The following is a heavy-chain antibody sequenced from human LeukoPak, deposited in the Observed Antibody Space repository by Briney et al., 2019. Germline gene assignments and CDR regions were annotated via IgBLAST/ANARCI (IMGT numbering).Heavy chain of an antibody. J-gene: IGHJ3*02. CDR3: ARERAYSSGYPDAFDI. V-gene: IGHV1-46*01. CDR2: INPSGGST. Sequence: ASVKVSCKASGYTFTGYYMHWVRQAPGQGLEWMGIINPSGGSTSYAQKFQGRVTMTRDTSTSTVYMELSSLRSEDTAVYYCARERAYSSGYPDAFDIWGQGTMVTVSS. CDR1: GYTFTGYY. D-gene: IGHD3-22*01.